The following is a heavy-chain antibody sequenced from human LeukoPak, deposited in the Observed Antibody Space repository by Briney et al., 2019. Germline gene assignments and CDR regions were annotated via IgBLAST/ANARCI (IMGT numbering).Heavy chain of an antibody. J-gene: IGHJ4*02. D-gene: IGHD1-1*01. CDR1: GYSISSGYY. CDR3: ARVKLERRPYFDY. V-gene: IGHV4-38-2*02. CDR2: IYHSGST. Sequence: PSETLSLTCTVSGYSISSGYYWGWIRQPPGKGLEWIGSIYHSGSTYYNPSLKSRVTISVDTSKNQFSLKLSSVTAADTAVYYCARVKLERRPYFDYWGQGTLVTVSS.